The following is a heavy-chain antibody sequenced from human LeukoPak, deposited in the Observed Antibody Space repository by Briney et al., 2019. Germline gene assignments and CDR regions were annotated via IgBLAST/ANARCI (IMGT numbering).Heavy chain of an antibody. V-gene: IGHV1-18*01. Sequence: ASVKVSCKASGYTFTSYGIIWVRQAPGQGLEWMGWISAYNGNTNYAQKLQGRVTMTTDTSTSTAYMELRSLRSDDTAVYYCARDYGIAAAGMGTFDIWGQGTMVTVSS. CDR3: ARDYGIAAAGMGTFDI. CDR2: ISAYNGNT. CDR1: GYTFTSYG. D-gene: IGHD6-13*01. J-gene: IGHJ3*02.